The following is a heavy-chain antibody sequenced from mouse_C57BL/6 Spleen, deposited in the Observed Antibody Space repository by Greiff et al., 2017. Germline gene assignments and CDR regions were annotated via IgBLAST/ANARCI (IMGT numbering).Heavy chain of an antibody. D-gene: IGHD1-1*01. J-gene: IGHJ1*03. CDR2: IYPGDGDT. V-gene: IGHV1-82*01. CDR1: GYAFSSSW. CDR3: ASRTTVVAEDWYFDV. Sequence: QVQLQQSGPELVKPGASVKISCKASGYAFSSSWMNWVKQRPGKGLEWTGRIYPGDGDTNYNGKFKGKATLTADKSYSTAYMQLSSLTSEDSAVYFCASRTTVVAEDWYFDVWGTGTTVTVSS.